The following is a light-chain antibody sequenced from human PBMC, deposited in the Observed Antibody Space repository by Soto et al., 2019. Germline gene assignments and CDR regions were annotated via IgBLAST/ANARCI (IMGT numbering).Light chain of an antibody. CDR2: EVS. V-gene: IGLV2-8*01. CDR1: SSDVGGYNY. J-gene: IGLJ1*01. Sequence: QCVLTQPPSPSGSPGQSVTISCPGTSSDVGGYNYVSWYQQHPGKAPKLMIYEVSKRPSGVPDRFSGSKSGNTASLTVSGLQAKDEADYYCSSYAGSNNYVFGTGTKVTVL. CDR3: SSYAGSNNYV.